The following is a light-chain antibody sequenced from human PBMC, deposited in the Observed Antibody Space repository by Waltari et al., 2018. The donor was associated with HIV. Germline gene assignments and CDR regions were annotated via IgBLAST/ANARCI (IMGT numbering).Light chain of an antibody. CDR2: KDT. J-gene: IGLJ1*01. CDR1: SSTIENDH. V-gene: IGLV1-47*01. CDR3: VGWDSRLSGYV. Sequence: QSVLTQPPSASGTPGQRVTIPCSGSSSTIENDHVNWYQQLTGAAPSLLIYKDTQRPSGVPDRFTGSKSGTSASLAISGLRSEDEADYYCVGWDSRLSGYVFGSGTKVTVL.